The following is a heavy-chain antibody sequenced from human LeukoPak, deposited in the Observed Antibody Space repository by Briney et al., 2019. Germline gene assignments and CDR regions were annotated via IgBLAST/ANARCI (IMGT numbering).Heavy chain of an antibody. J-gene: IGHJ4*02. V-gene: IGHV3-23*01. CDR2: TSSSDAGT. Sequence: GGSLRLSCAASGFTLSTYAMSWVRQTPGKGLEWVAATSSSDAGTYHADSVRGRFTISRDNSKNRLYLQMTSLRAEGTAVYFCAIAPVTSCRGAYCYPFASWGEGTLVTVSS. CDR3: AIAPVTSCRGAYCYPFAS. CDR1: GFTLSTYA. D-gene: IGHD2-21*01.